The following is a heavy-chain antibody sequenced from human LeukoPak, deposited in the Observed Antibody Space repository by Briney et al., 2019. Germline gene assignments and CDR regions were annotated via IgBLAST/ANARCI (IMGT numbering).Heavy chain of an antibody. J-gene: IGHJ4*02. CDR2: IYYSGST. CDR1: GGYISSYY. D-gene: IGHD7-27*01. CDR3: ARASLGIKGGYFFDY. V-gene: IGHV4-59*01. Sequence: SETLSLTCTVSGGYISSYYWIWIRQPPGKGLEWIGYIYYSGSTNYNPSLKSRVTISVDTSKNQFSLKLSSVTAADTAVYYCARASLGIKGGYFFDYWGQGNLVTVSS.